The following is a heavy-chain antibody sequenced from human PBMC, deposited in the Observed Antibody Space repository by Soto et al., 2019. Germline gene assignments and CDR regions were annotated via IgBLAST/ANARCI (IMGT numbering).Heavy chain of an antibody. Sequence: QVQLQESGPGLVKPSQTLSLTCTVSGGSISSGGYYWSWIRQHPGKGLEWIGYIYYSGSTYYNSSLKSRVIITVDTSKNQFSLKLSSVTAADTAVYYCARDPTGYYSDYLGQGILVTGSS. CDR1: GGSISSGGYY. CDR2: IYYSGST. D-gene: IGHD3-9*01. V-gene: IGHV4-31*03. CDR3: ARDPTGYYSDY. J-gene: IGHJ4*02.